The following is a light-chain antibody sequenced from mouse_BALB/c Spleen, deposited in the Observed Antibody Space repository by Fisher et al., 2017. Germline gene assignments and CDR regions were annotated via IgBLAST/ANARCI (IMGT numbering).Light chain of an antibody. Sequence: DIVITQSTAIMSASPGEKVTMTCRASSSVSYMHWFQQKPGTSPKLWIYATSKLALGVPACFSGSGAGISYSLTISSMEAENDATYYCQQWSGYPFTFGAGTKLELK. CDR2: ATS. CDR3: QQWSGYPFT. V-gene: IGKV4-51*01. J-gene: IGKJ5*01. CDR1: SSVSY.